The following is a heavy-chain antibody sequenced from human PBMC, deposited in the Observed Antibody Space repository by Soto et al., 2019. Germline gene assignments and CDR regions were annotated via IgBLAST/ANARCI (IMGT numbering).Heavy chain of an antibody. CDR2: ISYDGSDR. J-gene: IGHJ4*02. CDR3: ARSTYCNGGSCHPQY. D-gene: IGHD2-15*01. Sequence: PGGSLRLSCEGPGFTFSDYGFHWVRQAPGKGLEWVAMISYDGSDRYYRDSVQGRFTISRDDSKNTVFLQMNSLRTEDTAMYCCARSTYCNGGSCHPQYWGPGTLVTVSS. V-gene: IGHV3-30*03. CDR1: GFTFSDYG.